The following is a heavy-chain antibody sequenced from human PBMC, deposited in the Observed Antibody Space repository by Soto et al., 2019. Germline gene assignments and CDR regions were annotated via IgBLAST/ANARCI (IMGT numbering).Heavy chain of an antibody. V-gene: IGHV4-34*01. J-gene: IGHJ5*02. CDR1: GGFLSESY. Sequence: PSETLSLTCAVYGGFLSESYWTWIRQPPGRGLEWIGEINHVGGTNYNPSLKSRVTMSVNTSQNQFSLRLISVTAADTAMYFCVRIRYQLPSSVLWLDPWGQGTPVTVSS. CDR2: INHVGGT. CDR3: VRIRYQLPSSVLWLDP. D-gene: IGHD3-16*01.